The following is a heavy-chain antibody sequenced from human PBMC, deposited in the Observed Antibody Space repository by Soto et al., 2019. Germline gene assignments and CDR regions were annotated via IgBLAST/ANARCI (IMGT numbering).Heavy chain of an antibody. J-gene: IGHJ5*02. CDR1: GYTFASYA. Sequence: ASVKVSCRATGYTFASYAMHWVRQAPGQRLEWMGWINAGNGNTKYSQKFQGRVTITRDTSASTAYMELSSLRSEDTAVYYCARSKTMAMPGFDPLCQGTPVTVSS. CDR2: INAGNGNT. V-gene: IGHV1-3*01. CDR3: ARSKTMAMPGFDP. D-gene: IGHD3-10*01.